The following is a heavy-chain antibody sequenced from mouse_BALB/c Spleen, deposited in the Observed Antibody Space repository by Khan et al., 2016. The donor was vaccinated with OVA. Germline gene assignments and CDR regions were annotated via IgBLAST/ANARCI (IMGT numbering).Heavy chain of an antibody. CDR3: ARGGAAYYRNDGGAMEY. CDR2: INTHSGVP. D-gene: IGHD2-14*01. J-gene: IGHJ4*01. Sequence: QIQLVQSGPELKKPGETVRISCKASGYTFTTAGIQWVQKMPGKGLQWIGWINTHSGVPKSAEDFKGRFAFSLEISVNTAYLQITNLKNEDTATYCCARGGAAYYRNDGGAMEYWGQGTSVTVSS. CDR1: GYTFTTAG. V-gene: IGHV9-4*02.